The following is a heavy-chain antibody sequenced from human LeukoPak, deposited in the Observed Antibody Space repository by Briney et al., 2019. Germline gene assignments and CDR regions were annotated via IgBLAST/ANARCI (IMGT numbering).Heavy chain of an antibody. CDR3: AKVSGIGVAGEPLDY. CDR2: ISGSGGST. J-gene: IGHJ4*02. V-gene: IGHV3-23*01. CDR1: GFTFSSYA. Sequence: PGGSLRLSCAASGFTFSSYAMSWVRQAPGKGLEWVSGISGSGGSTSYADSVKGRFTNSRDNSKNTLYLQMNTLRADDTAVYYCAKVSGIGVAGEPLDYWGQGTLVTVSS. D-gene: IGHD6-19*01.